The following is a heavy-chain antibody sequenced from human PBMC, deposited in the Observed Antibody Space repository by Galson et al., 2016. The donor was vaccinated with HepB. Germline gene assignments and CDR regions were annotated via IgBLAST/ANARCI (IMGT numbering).Heavy chain of an antibody. J-gene: IGHJ3*01. V-gene: IGHV4-30-4*01. CDR3: ARLDGIQLLSDTFDV. D-gene: IGHD5-24*01. CDR1: GNSISSGDHF. CDR2: VYYSGST. Sequence: TLSLTCSVSGNSISSGDHFWSWIRQPPGKGLEWIAYVYYSGSTLYNPSLKSRSTISVDTSKNQFSLRLTSVTAADTAMYYCARLDGIQLLSDTFDVWGQGTMITVSS.